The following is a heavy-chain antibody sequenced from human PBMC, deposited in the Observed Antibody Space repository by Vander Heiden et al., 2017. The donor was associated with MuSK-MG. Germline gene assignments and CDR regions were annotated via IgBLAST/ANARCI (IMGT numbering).Heavy chain of an antibody. CDR3: ARRRYYGSGSYYLYYYYGMDV. CDR1: GYSFTSYW. CDR2: IYPGDSDT. J-gene: IGHJ6*02. D-gene: IGHD3-10*01. Sequence: EVQLVQSGAEVKKPGESLKISCKGSGYSFTSYWIGWVRQMPGKGLEWMGIIYPGDSDTRYSPSFQGQVTISADKSISTAYLQWSSLKASDTAMYYCARRRYYGSGSYYLYYYYGMDVWGQGTTVTVSS. V-gene: IGHV5-51*01.